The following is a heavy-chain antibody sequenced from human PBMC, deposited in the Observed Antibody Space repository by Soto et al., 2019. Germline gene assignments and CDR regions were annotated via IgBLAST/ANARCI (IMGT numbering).Heavy chain of an antibody. CDR1: GGSISSYY. D-gene: IGHD3-22*01. CDR3: AREQYYYDSSGPEGWFDP. CDR2: IYYSGST. Sequence: TSETLSLTCTVSGGSISSYYWSWIRQPPGKGLEWIGYIYYSGSTNYNPSLKSRVTISVDTSKNQFSLKLSSVTAADTAVYYCAREQYYYDSSGPEGWFDPWGQGTLVTVSS. V-gene: IGHV4-59*01. J-gene: IGHJ5*02.